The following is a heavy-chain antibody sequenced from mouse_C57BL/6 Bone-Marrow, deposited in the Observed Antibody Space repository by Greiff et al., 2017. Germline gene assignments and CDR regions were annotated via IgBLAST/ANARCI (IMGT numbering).Heavy chain of an antibody. Sequence: QVQLQQPGAELVKPGASVKLSCKASGYTFTSYWMHWVKQRPGQGLEWIGMIHPNSGSTNYNEKFKSKATLTVDKSSSTAYMQLSSLTSEDSAVYYCARGGVYYYGSSPYGYFDVWGTGTTLTVSS. V-gene: IGHV1-64*01. D-gene: IGHD1-1*01. CDR3: ARGGVYYYGSSPYGYFDV. CDR2: IHPNSGST. J-gene: IGHJ1*03. CDR1: GYTFTSYW.